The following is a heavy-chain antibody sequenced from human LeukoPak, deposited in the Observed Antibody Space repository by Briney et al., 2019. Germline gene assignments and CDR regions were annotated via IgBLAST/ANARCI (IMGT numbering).Heavy chain of an antibody. D-gene: IGHD4-23*01. Sequence: GGSLRLSCAAYGFTFSRYGMHWVRQAPGKGLEWVAIVWYDGSNKYYADSVKGRFTISRDNSKNTLSLHMNSLRAEDTAVYYCARDLGYGGNYEMGFDYWGQGTLVTVSS. CDR1: GFTFSRYG. CDR2: VWYDGSNK. V-gene: IGHV3-33*01. J-gene: IGHJ4*02. CDR3: ARDLGYGGNYEMGFDY.